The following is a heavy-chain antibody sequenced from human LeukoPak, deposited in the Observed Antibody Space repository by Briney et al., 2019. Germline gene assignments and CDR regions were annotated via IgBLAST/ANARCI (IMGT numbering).Heavy chain of an antibody. V-gene: IGHV4-59*11. Sequence: SETLSLTCTVSGGSISSHYWSWIRQPPGKGLEWIGNIYYSGSTNYNPSLKSRVTISVDTSKNQFSLKLSSVTAADTAVYYCAATSYDSSGYYQAVDAFDIWGQGTMVTVSS. CDR1: GGSISSHY. J-gene: IGHJ3*02. CDR2: IYYSGST. D-gene: IGHD3-22*01. CDR3: AATSYDSSGYYQAVDAFDI.